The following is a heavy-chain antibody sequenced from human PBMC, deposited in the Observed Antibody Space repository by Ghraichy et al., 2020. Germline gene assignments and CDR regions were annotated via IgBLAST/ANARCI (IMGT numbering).Heavy chain of an antibody. D-gene: IGHD5-18*01. CDR1: GGSISSYS. CDR2: IFYSGST. J-gene: IGHJ6*02. Sequence: ESLNISCTVSGGSISSYSWSWIRQTPGKGLEWIGYIFYSGSTNYNPSLKSRVTSSVDTSKNQFSLKVNSVTAADTAVYYCARLGSVYSQSPDHYGMDVWGQGTTVTVSS. CDR3: ARLGSVYSQSPDHYGMDV. V-gene: IGHV4-59*08.